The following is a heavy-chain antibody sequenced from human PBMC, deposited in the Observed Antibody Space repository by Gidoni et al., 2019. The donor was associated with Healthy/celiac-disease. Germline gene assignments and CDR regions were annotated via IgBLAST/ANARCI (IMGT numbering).Heavy chain of an antibody. CDR2: IGVGSGNT. D-gene: IGHD3-22*01. CDR1: GFTFTSSA. Sequence: QMQLVQAGPAVQKPGTSVTVPCKAAGFTFTSSATQWVRQARGQRLEWIGWIGVGSGNTTYAQKFQERVTIPRDMSTSTDYMELSSLRSEYTAVYYCAAESVHYYDSSGYWYAFDIWGQGTIVTVSS. V-gene: IGHV1-58*02. J-gene: IGHJ3*02. CDR3: AAESVHYYDSSGYWYAFDI.